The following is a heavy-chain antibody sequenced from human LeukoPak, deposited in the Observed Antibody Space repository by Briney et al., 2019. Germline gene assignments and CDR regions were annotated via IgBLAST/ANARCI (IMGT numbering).Heavy chain of an antibody. CDR1: GGSLSSYY. Sequence: PPETLFLTCTVSGGSLSSYYLSWIGQPPGKGLEWIGYIYYSGSTNYNPSLKSRVTISVDTSKNQFSLKLSFVTGADSAVYYCARDIGRIIWGKGTTVTVSS. V-gene: IGHV4-59*01. CDR2: IYYSGST. J-gene: IGHJ6*04. CDR3: ARDIGRII. D-gene: IGHD2-15*01.